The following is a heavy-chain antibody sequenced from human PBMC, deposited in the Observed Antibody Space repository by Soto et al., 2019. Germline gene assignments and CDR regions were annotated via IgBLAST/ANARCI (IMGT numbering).Heavy chain of an antibody. V-gene: IGHV4-34*01. Sequence: SETLSLTCAVYGGSFSGYYWSWIRQPPGKGLEWIGEINHSGSTNYNPSLKSRVTISVDTSKNQFSLKLSSVTAADTAVYYCAGDGVLRYFDWLSGGPFDYWGQGTLVTVSS. CDR3: AGDGVLRYFDWLSGGPFDY. CDR1: GGSFSGYY. J-gene: IGHJ4*02. D-gene: IGHD3-9*01. CDR2: INHSGST.